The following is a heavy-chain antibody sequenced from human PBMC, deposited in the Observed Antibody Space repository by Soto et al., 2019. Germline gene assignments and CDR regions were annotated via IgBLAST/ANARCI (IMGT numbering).Heavy chain of an antibody. Sequence: ASVKVSCKASGYTFTGYYMHWVRQAPGQGLEWMGWINPNSGGTNYAQKFQGRVTMTTDTSTSTAYMELRSLRSNDTAVYYCARCAAFWSGYNWFDPWGQGTLVTVSS. CDR2: INPNSGGT. CDR3: ARCAAFWSGYNWFDP. J-gene: IGHJ5*02. CDR1: GYTFTGYY. D-gene: IGHD3-3*01. V-gene: IGHV1-2*02.